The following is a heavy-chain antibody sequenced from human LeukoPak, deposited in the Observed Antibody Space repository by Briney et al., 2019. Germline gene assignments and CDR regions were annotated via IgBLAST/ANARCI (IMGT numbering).Heavy chain of an antibody. CDR3: ARQSSGIAATDKIDY. CDR2: FTSMSRTI. V-gene: IGHV3-21*01. CDR1: GFTFSSYA. Sequence: GGSLRLSCAASGFTFSSYAMTWVRQAPGKGLEWVSSFTSMSRTIYYADSEKGRFTISRDDAKKSLYLQMNSLRVEDTAIYYCARQSSGIAATDKIDYWGQGTLVTVSS. D-gene: IGHD6-13*01. J-gene: IGHJ4*02.